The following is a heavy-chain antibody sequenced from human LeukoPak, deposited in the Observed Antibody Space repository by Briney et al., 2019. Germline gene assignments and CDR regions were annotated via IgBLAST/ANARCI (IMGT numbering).Heavy chain of an antibody. CDR3: AKGPTGLHYYYYYGMDV. CDR1: GFTFSSYG. V-gene: IGHV3-30*18. J-gene: IGHJ6*02. D-gene: IGHD3-9*01. CDR2: ISCDGSNK. Sequence: GGSLRLSCAASGFTFSSYGMHWVRQAPGKGLEWVAVISCDGSNKYYADSVKGRFTISRDNSKNTLYLQMNSLRAEDTAVYYCAKGPTGLHYYYYYGMDVWGQGTTVTVSS.